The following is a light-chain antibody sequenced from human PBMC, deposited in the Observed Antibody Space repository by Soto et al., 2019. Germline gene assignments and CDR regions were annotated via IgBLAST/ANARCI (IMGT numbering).Light chain of an antibody. CDR1: QSISSY. CDR3: QKSYSTPQV. CDR2: AAS. J-gene: IGKJ4*01. V-gene: IGKV1-39*01. Sequence: EIELTQALSSVSAVEIKRADISRGASQSISSYLNWYQQKPGKAPKLLIYAASSLQSGVPSRFSGSGSGTDRCLTISSLQSEDLATYFSQKSYSTPQVVGGGTKVDIK.